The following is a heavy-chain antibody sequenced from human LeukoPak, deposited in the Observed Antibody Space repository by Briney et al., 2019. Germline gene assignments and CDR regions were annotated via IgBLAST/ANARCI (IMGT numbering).Heavy chain of an antibody. J-gene: IGHJ4*02. Sequence: GGSLRLSCAASGFTVSSNYMSWVRQAPGKGLECVSVIYSGGSTYYADSVKGRFTISRDNSKNTLYLQMNSLRAEDTAVYYCARSGDDYGDYVNYFDYWGQGTLVTVSS. CDR1: GFTVSSNY. D-gene: IGHD4-17*01. CDR3: ARSGDDYGDYVNYFDY. V-gene: IGHV3-66*01. CDR2: IYSGGST.